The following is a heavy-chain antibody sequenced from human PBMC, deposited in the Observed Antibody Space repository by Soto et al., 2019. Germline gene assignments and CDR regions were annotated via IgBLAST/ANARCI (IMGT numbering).Heavy chain of an antibody. CDR2: MSYDGNKK. CDR1: GFTLSSYG. CDR3: AKGLSVRQEWIIDGH. D-gene: IGHD2-2*03. V-gene: IGHV3-30*18. J-gene: IGHJ4*02. Sequence: QVQLVESGGGVVQPGKSLRLSCAVSGFTLSSYGIHWVRQAPGKGLEWVAFMSYDGNKKSYADSVKGRFTISRDNSKNTLYLQMDSLRAEDTAMYYCAKGLSVRQEWIIDGHWGQGTQVTVSS.